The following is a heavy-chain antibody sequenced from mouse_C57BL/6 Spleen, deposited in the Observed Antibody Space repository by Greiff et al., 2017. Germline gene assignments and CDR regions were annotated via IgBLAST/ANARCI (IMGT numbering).Heavy chain of an antibody. J-gene: IGHJ4*01. CDR1: GFTFSSYG. V-gene: IGHV5-6*01. Sequence: EVHLVESGGDLVKPGGSLKLSCAASGFTFSSYGMSWVRQTPDKRLAWVATISSGGSYTYYPDSVKGRFTISRDNAKNTLYLQMSSLNSEDTDMYYCARHDATTVVAHYYAMDYWGQGTSVTVSS. CDR3: ARHDATTVVAHYYAMDY. CDR2: ISSGGSYT. D-gene: IGHD1-1*01.